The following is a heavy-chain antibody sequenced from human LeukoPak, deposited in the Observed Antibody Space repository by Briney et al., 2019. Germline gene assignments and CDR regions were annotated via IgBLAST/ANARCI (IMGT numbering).Heavy chain of an antibody. D-gene: IGHD3-3*01. Sequence: GGSLRLSCAASGFTFSSYGVHWVRQAPGKGLEWVAFIRYDGSNKYYADSVKGRFTISRDNSKNTLYLQMDSLRAEDTAVYYCAKDLERITIFGVAYYFDYWGQGTLVTVSS. CDR1: GFTFSSYG. CDR2: IRYDGSNK. J-gene: IGHJ4*02. CDR3: AKDLERITIFGVAYYFDY. V-gene: IGHV3-30*02.